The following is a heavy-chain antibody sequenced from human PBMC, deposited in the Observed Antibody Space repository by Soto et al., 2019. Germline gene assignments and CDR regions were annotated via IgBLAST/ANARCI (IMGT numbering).Heavy chain of an antibody. D-gene: IGHD1-26*01. CDR2: IDRRGST. CDR3: ARRYGGNFDY. CDR1: GESFSGYY. J-gene: IGHJ4*02. V-gene: IGHV4-34*01. Sequence: PSETLSLTCAVYGESFSGYYWSWIRQPPGEGLEWIGEIDRRGSTSYNPSLKSRVTISVDTSKNQFSLKLSSVTAADTAVYYCARRYGGNFDYWGQGTLVTVSS.